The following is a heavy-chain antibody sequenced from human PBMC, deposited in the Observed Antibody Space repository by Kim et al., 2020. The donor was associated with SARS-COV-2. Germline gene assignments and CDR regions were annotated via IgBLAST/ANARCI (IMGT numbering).Heavy chain of an antibody. J-gene: IGHJ4*02. CDR3: ARMPTVTTFIDY. V-gene: IGHV1-69*02. D-gene: IGHD4-4*01. Sequence: NNTQKSQGRVTITGDKSTSTAYMGLSSLRSRDTAVYYCARMPTVTTFIDYWGQGTLVTVSS.